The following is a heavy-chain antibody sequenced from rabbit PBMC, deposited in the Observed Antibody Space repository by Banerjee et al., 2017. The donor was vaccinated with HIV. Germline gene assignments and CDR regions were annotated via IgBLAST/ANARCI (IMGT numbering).Heavy chain of an antibody. V-gene: IGHV1S45*01. D-gene: IGHD1-1*01. J-gene: IGHJ4*01. CDR1: GFSFSSNDW. CDR3: ARAGGFENYFNL. Sequence: QEQLEESGGDLVKPEGSLTLTCTASGFSFSSNDWIWWVRQAPGKGLEWIACIYAGSSGNTYYASWAKGRFTISKTSSTTVTLQMTSLTAADTATYFCARAGGFENYFNLWGPGTLVTVS. CDR2: IYAGSSGNT.